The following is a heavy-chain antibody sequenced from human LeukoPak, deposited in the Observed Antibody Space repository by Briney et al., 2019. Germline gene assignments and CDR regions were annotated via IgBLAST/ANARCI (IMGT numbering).Heavy chain of an antibody. V-gene: IGHV3-21*01. CDR2: ISSSSSYI. CDR3: ASLGRNGVELSSGY. D-gene: IGHD1-7*01. CDR1: GFTFSSYS. Sequence: KPGGSLRLSCAASGFTFSSYSMNWVRQAPGKGLEWVSSISSSSSYIYSADSVKGRFTISSDNAKNSLNLQMNSLRAEDTAVYYCASLGRNGVELSSGYWGQGTLVTVSS. J-gene: IGHJ4*02.